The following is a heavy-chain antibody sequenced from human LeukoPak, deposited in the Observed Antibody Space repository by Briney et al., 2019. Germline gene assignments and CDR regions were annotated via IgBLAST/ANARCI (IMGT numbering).Heavy chain of an antibody. CDR3: ASDTPRLRSYSGDYYGMDV. CDR1: GGSISSYY. J-gene: IGHJ6*02. D-gene: IGHD3-3*01. CDR2: IYYSGST. V-gene: IGHV4-59*01. Sequence: SETLSLTCTVSGGSISSYYWSWIRQPPGKGLEGIGYIYYSGSTNYNPSLKSRVTISVDPSKNQFSLKLSSVTAADTAVYYCASDTPRLRSYSGDYYGMDVWGQGTTVTVSS.